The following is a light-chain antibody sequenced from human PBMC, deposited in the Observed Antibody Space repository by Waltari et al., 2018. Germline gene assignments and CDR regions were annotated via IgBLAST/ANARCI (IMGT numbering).Light chain of an antibody. J-gene: IGKJ4*01. Sequence: DIQMTQSPSTLSASVGDRVTITCRTSQSISTWLACYQQKPGKAPKLLIYKASSLENEVPSRFSGSGSGTEFTLTISSLQPDDFATFYCQQYKSYPPTFGGGTKVDIK. CDR2: KAS. CDR1: QSISTW. V-gene: IGKV1-5*03. CDR3: QQYKSYPPT.